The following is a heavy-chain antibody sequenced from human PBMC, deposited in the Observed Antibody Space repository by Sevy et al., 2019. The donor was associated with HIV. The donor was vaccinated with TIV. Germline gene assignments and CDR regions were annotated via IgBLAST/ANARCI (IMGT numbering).Heavy chain of an antibody. Sequence: SQTLSLTCAISGDSVSSNSAAWNWIRQSPSRGLEWLGRTYYRSKWYNDYAVSVKSRITINPDTSKNQFSLQLNSVTPEDTAVYYCARAEYCSSTSCYAYIDFDYWGQGTRVTVSS. D-gene: IGHD2-2*01. CDR3: ARAEYCSSTSCYAYIDFDY. CDR2: TYYRSKWYN. J-gene: IGHJ4*02. V-gene: IGHV6-1*01. CDR1: GDSVSSNSAA.